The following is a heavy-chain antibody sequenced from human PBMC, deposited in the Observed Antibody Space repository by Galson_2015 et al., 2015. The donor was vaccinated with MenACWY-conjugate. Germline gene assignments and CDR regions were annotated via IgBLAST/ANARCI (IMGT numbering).Heavy chain of an antibody. CDR1: GYTFTSYY. Sequence: SVKVSCKASGYTFTSYYMHWVRQAPGQGLEWIGIINPSGGSTSHAQKFQGRVTMTRDTSTSTVYMELSSLRSEDTAVYYCARGCSSTSCYNRYTYYYYYGMDVWGQGTTVTVSS. D-gene: IGHD2-2*02. J-gene: IGHJ6*02. V-gene: IGHV1-46*01. CDR2: INPSGGST. CDR3: ARGCSSTSCYNRYTYYYYYGMDV.